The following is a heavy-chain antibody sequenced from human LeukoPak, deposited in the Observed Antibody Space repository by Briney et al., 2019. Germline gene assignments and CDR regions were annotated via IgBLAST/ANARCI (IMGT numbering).Heavy chain of an antibody. CDR2: INPNSGGT. CDR1: GYTFTGYY. V-gene: IGHV1-2*02. J-gene: IGHJ6*03. D-gene: IGHD4-17*01. CDR3: ARGDYRLYYYYMDV. Sequence: ASVKVSCKASGYTFTGYYMHWVRQAPGQGLEWMGWINPNSGGTNYAQKFQGRVTMTRDTSISTAYMELSRLRSDDTAVYYCARGDYRLYYYYMDVWGRGTTVTISS.